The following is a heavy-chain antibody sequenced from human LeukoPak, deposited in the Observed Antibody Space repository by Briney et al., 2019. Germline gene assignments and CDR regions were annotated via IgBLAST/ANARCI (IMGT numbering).Heavy chain of an antibody. CDR3: AYRPPGDESFDI. CDR1: GYTLTELS. CDR2: FDPEDGET. Sequence: RASVKVSCKVSGYTLTELSMHWVRQAPGKGLEWMGGFDPEDGETIYAQKFQGRVTMTEDTSTDTAYMELSSLRSEDTAVYYCAYRPPGDESFDIWGQGTMVTVSS. V-gene: IGHV1-24*01. J-gene: IGHJ3*02. D-gene: IGHD3-16*01.